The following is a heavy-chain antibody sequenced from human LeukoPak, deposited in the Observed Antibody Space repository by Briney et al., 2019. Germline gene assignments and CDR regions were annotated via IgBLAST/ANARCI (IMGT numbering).Heavy chain of an antibody. Sequence: SQTLSLTCAISGDSVSSNSAAWNWIRQPPSRGLEWLGRTYYRSKWYNDYAVSVKSRITINPDTSENHFSLQLNSVTPEGTAVYYCARGYGYYFDYWGQGTLVTVSS. V-gene: IGHV6-1*01. CDR3: ARGYGYYFDY. J-gene: IGHJ4*02. CDR2: TYYRSKWYN. CDR1: GDSVSSNSAA. D-gene: IGHD5-18*01.